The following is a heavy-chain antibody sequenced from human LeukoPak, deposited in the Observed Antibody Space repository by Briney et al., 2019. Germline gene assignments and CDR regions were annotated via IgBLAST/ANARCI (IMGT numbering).Heavy chain of an antibody. CDR2: ISGSGGST. CDR1: GFTFSSYG. J-gene: IGHJ4*02. D-gene: IGHD3-10*01. CDR3: AKAITMVRGVSY. Sequence: PGGSLRLSCAASGFTFSSYGMSWVRQAPGKGLEWVSAISGSGGSTYYADSVKGRFTISRDNSKNTLYLQMNSLGAEDTAVYYCAKAITMVRGVSYWGQGTLVTVSS. V-gene: IGHV3-23*01.